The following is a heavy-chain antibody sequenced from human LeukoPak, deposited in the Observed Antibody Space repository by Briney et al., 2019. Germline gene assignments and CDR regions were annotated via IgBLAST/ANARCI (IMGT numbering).Heavy chain of an antibody. Sequence: ASLRLSCTASAITFSNSWMSWVRQAPGQGMEWVANIKQDGSETNYVDSVKGRFTISRDNAKNSLFLQMNRLRGEDTGIYYCARHLAGDSLYRHFDYWGQGTLVTVSS. D-gene: IGHD5/OR15-5a*01. CDR1: AITFSNSW. CDR2: IKQDGSET. J-gene: IGHJ4*02. V-gene: IGHV3-7*04. CDR3: ARHLAGDSLYRHFDY.